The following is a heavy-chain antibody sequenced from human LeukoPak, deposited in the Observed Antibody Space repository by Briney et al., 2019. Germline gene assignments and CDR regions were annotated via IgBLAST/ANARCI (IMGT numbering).Heavy chain of an antibody. CDR2: IYYSGST. D-gene: IGHD3-3*01. CDR3: ARVIGFWSGSSLFHY. CDR1: GGSISSGDYY. J-gene: IGHJ4*02. Sequence: SQTLSLTCTVSGGSISSGDYYWSWIRQPPGKGLEWIGYIYYSGSTYYNPSLKSRVTISVDTSKNQFSLKLSSVTAADTAVYYCARVIGFWSGSSLFHYWGQGTLATVSS. V-gene: IGHV4-30-4*08.